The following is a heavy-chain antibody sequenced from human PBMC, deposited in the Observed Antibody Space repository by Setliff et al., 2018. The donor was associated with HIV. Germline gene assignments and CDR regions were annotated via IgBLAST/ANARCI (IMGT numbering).Heavy chain of an antibody. CDR3: ARARRDSYDRGRRNHYYIDV. V-gene: IGHV1-8*02. CDR1: GYTFTSYD. CDR2: MNPNSGNT. Sequence: GASVKVSCKASGYTFTSYDINWVRQATGQGLEWMGWMNPNSGNTGYAQKFQGRVTMTRDASISTAHMELNTLKFEDTAVYYCARARRDSYDRGRRNHYYIDVWGKGTTVTVSS. J-gene: IGHJ6*03. D-gene: IGHD3-22*01.